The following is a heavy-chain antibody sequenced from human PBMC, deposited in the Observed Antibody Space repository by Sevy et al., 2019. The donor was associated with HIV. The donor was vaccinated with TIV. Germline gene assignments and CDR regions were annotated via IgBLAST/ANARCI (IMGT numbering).Heavy chain of an antibody. V-gene: IGHV3-53*01. Sequence: GGSLRLSCTASGFTVSNNYMSWVRQAPGKGLEWVSAIYDGGNTYYADSVKGRFTISRDNSKNTVYLQMNSLRVEDTAVYYCARETLSGYNLWGQGTLVTVSS. CDR2: IYDGGNT. CDR1: GFTVSNNY. D-gene: IGHD5-12*01. CDR3: ARETLSGYNL. J-gene: IGHJ4*02.